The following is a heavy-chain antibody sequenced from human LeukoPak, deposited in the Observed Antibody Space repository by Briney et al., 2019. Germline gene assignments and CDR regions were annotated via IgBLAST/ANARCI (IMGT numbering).Heavy chain of an antibody. CDR1: GGTFSSYA. J-gene: IGHJ4*02. CDR2: IIPIFGTA. D-gene: IGHD4-17*01. Sequence: GASVKVSCKASGGTFSSYAISWVRQAPGQGLEWMGGIIPIFGTANYAQKSQGRVTITADKSTSTAYMELSSLRSEDTAVYYCARDPGKDYGDYYFDYWGQGTLVTVSS. CDR3: ARDPGKDYGDYYFDY. V-gene: IGHV1-69*06.